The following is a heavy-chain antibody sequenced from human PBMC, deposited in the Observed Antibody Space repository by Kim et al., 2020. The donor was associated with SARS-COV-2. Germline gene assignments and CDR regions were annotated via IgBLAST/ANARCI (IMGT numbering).Heavy chain of an antibody. CDR2: ISYSGSS. V-gene: IGHV4-59*11. CDR3: AREAIWSHFDS. CDR1: GGSISSHF. J-gene: IGHJ4*02. D-gene: IGHD3-10*01. Sequence: SETLSLTRTVSGGSISSHFWSWIRQPPGKGLEWIGYISYSGSSSYNPSLKSRVTISVDTSKNQFSLKLSSVTAADTAVYFCAREAIWSHFDSWGQGTLVTVSS.